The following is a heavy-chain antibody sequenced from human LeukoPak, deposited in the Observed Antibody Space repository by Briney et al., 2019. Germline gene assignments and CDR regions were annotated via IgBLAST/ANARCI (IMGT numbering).Heavy chain of an antibody. J-gene: IGHJ4*02. CDR2: ISSNGGST. CDR3: ARGQLWYYDFWSGSNTPGFDY. V-gene: IGHV3-64*01. CDR1: GFTFSSYA. D-gene: IGHD3-3*01. Sequence: PGGSLRLSCAASGFTFSSYAMHWVRQAPGKGLEYVSAISSNGGSTYYANSVKGRFTISRDNSKNTLYLQMGSLRAEDMAVYYCARGQLWYYDFWSGSNTPGFDYWGQGTLVTVPS.